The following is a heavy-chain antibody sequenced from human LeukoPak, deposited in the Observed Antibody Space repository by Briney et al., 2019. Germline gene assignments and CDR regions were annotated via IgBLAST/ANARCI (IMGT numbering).Heavy chain of an antibody. CDR1: GYTFTSYG. CDR2: ISAYNGNT. CDR3: ARGRTWNFNWFDS. D-gene: IGHD1-1*01. J-gene: IGHJ5*01. Sequence: EASVTVSCKASGYTFTSYGISWVRQAPGQGLEWMGWISAYNGNTNYAQKLQGRVTITTDTSTSTAYMELSRLRSDDTAMYYCARGRTWNFNWFDSWGQGTLVTVSS. V-gene: IGHV1-18*01.